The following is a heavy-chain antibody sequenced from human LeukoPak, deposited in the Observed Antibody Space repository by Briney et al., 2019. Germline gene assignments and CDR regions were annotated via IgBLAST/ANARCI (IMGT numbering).Heavy chain of an antibody. V-gene: IGHV1-69*06. CDR3: ARPYYYGSGEAQFDP. CDR2: IIPIFGTA. D-gene: IGHD3-10*01. Sequence: SVTLSCKASGGTFSSYAISWVRQAPGQGLEWMGGIIPIFGTANYAQKFQGRVTITADKSTSTAYMELSSLRSEDTAVYYCARPYYYGSGEAQFDPWGQGTLVTVSS. CDR1: GGTFSSYA. J-gene: IGHJ5*02.